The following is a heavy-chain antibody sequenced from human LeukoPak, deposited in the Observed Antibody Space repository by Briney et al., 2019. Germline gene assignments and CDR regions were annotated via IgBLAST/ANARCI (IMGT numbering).Heavy chain of an antibody. D-gene: IGHD3-10*02. J-gene: IGHJ2*01. Sequence: GASVTVSCKASGYTFTGYYMHWVRQAPGQGLEWMGWINPNSGGTNYAQKFQGRVTMTRDTSISTAYMEPSRLRSDDTAVYYCARDTLRSGFDLWGRGTLVTVSS. CDR1: GYTFTGYY. CDR2: INPNSGGT. CDR3: ARDTLRSGFDL. V-gene: IGHV1-2*02.